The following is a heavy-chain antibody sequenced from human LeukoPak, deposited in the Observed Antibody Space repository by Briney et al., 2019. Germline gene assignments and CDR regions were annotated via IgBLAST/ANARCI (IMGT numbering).Heavy chain of an antibody. CDR2: ISSTSTYI. J-gene: IGHJ1*01. D-gene: IGHD6-19*01. V-gene: IGHV3-21*01. CDR3: ARSETVAAKPIEH. CDR1: GFTFSDYS. Sequence: GGSLRLSCAASGFTFSDYSMNWVRQAPGKGLDWVSSISSTSTYILYADSVKDRFTISRDNARNSLYLQMNSLRAEDTAVYYCARSETVAAKPIEHWGPGTLVTVSS.